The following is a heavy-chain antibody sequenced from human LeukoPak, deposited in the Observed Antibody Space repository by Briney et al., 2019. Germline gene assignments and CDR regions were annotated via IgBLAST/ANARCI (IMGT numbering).Heavy chain of an antibody. CDR2: ISSSGSTI. CDR3: ARDFFLAALDY. V-gene: IGHV3-48*03. J-gene: IGHJ4*02. D-gene: IGHD6-13*01. Sequence: PGGSLPLSCAASGFTFSSYEMNWVRQAPGKGLEWVSYISSSGSTIYYADSVKGRFTISRDNAKNSLSLQMNSLRAEDTAVYYCARDFFLAALDYWGQGTLVTVSS. CDR1: GFTFSSYE.